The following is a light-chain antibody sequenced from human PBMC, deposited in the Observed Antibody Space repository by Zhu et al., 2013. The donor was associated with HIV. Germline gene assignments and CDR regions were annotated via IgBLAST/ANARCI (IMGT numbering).Light chain of an antibody. Sequence: ETVLTQSPAIVSLSPGERATLSCRASQSVSSYLAWYQQKPGQAPRLLIYNVSNRASGIPARFSGSGSGTDFTLTITSLEPEDFAVYFCQHRGNWPRTFGQGTRLDIQ. CDR3: QHRGNWPRT. CDR1: QSVSSY. CDR2: NVS. J-gene: IGKJ2*01. V-gene: IGKV3-11*01.